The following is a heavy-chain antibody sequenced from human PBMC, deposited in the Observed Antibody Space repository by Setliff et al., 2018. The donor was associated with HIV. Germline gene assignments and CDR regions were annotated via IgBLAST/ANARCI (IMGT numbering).Heavy chain of an antibody. D-gene: IGHD3-10*01. CDR2: IYGSGRT. CDR1: GVSISNYY. V-gene: IGHV4-59*08. CDR3: VRQGPGSSPPHFGD. Sequence: SETLSLTCTVSGVSISNYYWSWIRQPPGTGLEWIGYIYGSGRTFYNPSLKSRVAISADTFKGQFPLRLSYVTAADTAVYYCVRQGPGSSPPHFGDWGEGTLVTVSS. J-gene: IGHJ4*02.